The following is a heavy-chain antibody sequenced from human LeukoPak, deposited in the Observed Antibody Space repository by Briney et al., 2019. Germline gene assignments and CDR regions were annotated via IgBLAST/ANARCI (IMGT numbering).Heavy chain of an antibody. Sequence: SETLSLTCTVSGGSISSYYWSWIRQPAGKGLEWIGRIYTSGSTNYNPSLKSRVTISVDESKNQFSLKLSSVTAADTAVYYCARDLRDSSGYTNGVFDYWGQGTLVTVSS. J-gene: IGHJ4*02. V-gene: IGHV4-4*07. CDR3: ARDLRDSSGYTNGVFDY. CDR1: GGSISSYY. D-gene: IGHD3-22*01. CDR2: IYTSGST.